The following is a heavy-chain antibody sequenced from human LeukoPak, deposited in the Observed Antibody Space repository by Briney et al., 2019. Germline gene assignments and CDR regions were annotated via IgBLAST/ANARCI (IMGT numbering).Heavy chain of an antibody. D-gene: IGHD2-2*01. V-gene: IGHV3-30*18. CDR1: GFTFSNYG. CDR2: ISYDGSNK. CDR3: AKVALVGYCSSATSCPLDY. J-gene: IGHJ4*02. Sequence: PGRSLRLSCAASGFTFSNYGMHWVRQAPGKGLEWVAVISYDGSNKYYADSVKGRFTISRDNSKNTLYLQMNSLRAEDTAVYYCAKVALVGYCSSATSCPLDYWGQGTLVTVSS.